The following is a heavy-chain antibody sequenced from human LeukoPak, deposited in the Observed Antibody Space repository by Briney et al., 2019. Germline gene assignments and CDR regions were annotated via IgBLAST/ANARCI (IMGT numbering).Heavy chain of an antibody. CDR1: GGTFSHHV. D-gene: IGHD1-26*01. V-gene: IGHV1-2*04. Sequence: GSSVKVSCKASGGTFSHHVLSWVRQAPGQGLEWMGWINPNSGGTNYAQKFQGWVTMTRDTSISTAYMELSRLRSDDTAVYYCARGQWELHPASLTGMDVWGQGTTVTVSS. CDR3: ARGQWELHPASLTGMDV. CDR2: INPNSGGT. J-gene: IGHJ6*02.